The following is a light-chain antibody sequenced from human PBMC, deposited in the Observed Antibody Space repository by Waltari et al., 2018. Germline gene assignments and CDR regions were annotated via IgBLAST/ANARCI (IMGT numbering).Light chain of an antibody. J-gene: IGKJ1*01. CDR1: QSVSRS. V-gene: IGKV3-20*01. Sequence: EIVLTQSPGTLSLSPGERVTLSCRASQSVSRSLAWYQQKPGQAPRLLIYAASSRATGIPGRVSGSGSGTDFSLTISRLEPGDFAVYYCQHYVRLPATFGQGTKVEI. CDR2: AAS. CDR3: QHYVRLPAT.